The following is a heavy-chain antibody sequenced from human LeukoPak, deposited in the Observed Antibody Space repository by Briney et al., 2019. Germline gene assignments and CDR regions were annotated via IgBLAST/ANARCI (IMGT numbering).Heavy chain of an antibody. J-gene: IGHJ4*02. CDR3: TKVTDWRTGFDY. V-gene: IGHV3-9*01. D-gene: IGHD3-9*01. CDR1: GFTFDGYG. Sequence: GRSLRLSCAASGFTFDGYGMYWVRQAPGKGLEWVSGITWNSDDMAYADSVKGRFTISRDNAKNCLYLQMNSLRVEDTALYYCTKVTDWRTGFDYWGQGTLVTVSS. CDR2: ITWNSDDM.